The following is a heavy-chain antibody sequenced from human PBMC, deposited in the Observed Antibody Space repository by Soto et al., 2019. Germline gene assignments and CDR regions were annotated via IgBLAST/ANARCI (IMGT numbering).Heavy chain of an antibody. D-gene: IGHD4-17*01. J-gene: IGHJ4*02. CDR2: VTGSGDIT. Sequence: EVQLLESGGGLVQPGGSLRLSCAASGFTFTTFAMSWVRQAPGKGLEWVSAVTGSGDITHYADSVKGRFTISRDNSRNTVYLQMSSLRTEDTAVYYCAKDPLTVTTGVLHWGQGTLVTVSS. CDR1: GFTFTTFA. V-gene: IGHV3-23*01. CDR3: AKDPLTVTTGVLH.